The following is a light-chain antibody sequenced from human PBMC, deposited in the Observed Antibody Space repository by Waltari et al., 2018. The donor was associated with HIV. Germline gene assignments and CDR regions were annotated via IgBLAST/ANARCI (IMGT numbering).Light chain of an antibody. Sequence: SQIINEWLAWYQQKPGKAPKLLIYRTSTRQTGVPPRFSGSGSGTDFTLIISGLQADDFATYYCLQYGSYSRTFGQGTRVDVK. CDR1: QIINEW. CDR2: RTS. V-gene: IGKV1-5*03. J-gene: IGKJ1*01. CDR3: LQYGSYSRT.